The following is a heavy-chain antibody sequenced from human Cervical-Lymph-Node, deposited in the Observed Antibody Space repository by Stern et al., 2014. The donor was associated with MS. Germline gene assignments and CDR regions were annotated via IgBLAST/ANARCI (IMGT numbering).Heavy chain of an antibody. CDR1: GFIFSNYA. CDR3: ASQI. V-gene: IGHV3-30*01. J-gene: IGHJ3*02. Sequence: VQLGESGGGVVQPGRSLRLSCAASGFIFSNYAMHWVRQPPGEGLEWVAVVSSDGANTYFPDSVKGRFTISRDNSKNTLYLQMNSLKIEDTAIYYCASQIWGQGTMVTVSS. CDR2: VSSDGANT.